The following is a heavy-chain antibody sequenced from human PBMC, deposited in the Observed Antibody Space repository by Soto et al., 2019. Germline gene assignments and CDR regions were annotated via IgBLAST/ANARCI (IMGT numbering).Heavy chain of an antibody. CDR1: GGSISSSSYY. CDR3: ARQSATGTTTFYYYYYMDV. V-gene: IGHV4-39*01. D-gene: IGHD1-7*01. Sequence: SETLSLTCTVSGGSISSSSYYWGWIRQPPGKGLEWIGSIYYSGSTYYNPSLKSRVTISVDTSKNQFSLKLSSVTAADTAVYYCARQSATGTTTFYYYYYMDVWGKGTTVTVSS. CDR2: IYYSGST. J-gene: IGHJ6*03.